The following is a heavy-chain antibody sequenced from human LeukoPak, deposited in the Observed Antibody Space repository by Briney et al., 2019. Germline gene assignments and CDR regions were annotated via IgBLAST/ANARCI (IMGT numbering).Heavy chain of an antibody. CDR1: GYTLTSYY. V-gene: IGHV1-46*01. CDR2: INPSGGST. CDR3: ARDDSSGYPFDY. D-gene: IGHD3-22*01. Sequence: ASVKVSCKASGYTLTSYYMHWVRQAPGQGLEWMGIINPSGGSTSYAQKFQGRVTMTRDTSTSTVYMELSSLRSEDTAVYYCARDDSSGYPFDYWGQGTLVTVSS. J-gene: IGHJ4*02.